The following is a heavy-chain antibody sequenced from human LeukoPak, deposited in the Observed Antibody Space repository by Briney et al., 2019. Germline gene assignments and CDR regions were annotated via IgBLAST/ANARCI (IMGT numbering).Heavy chain of an antibody. J-gene: IGHJ4*02. V-gene: IGHV3-23*01. CDR1: GFTFSSYA. CDR2: ISGSGGST. CDR3: AQDEGDSVYSGYDSRPSFDN. Sequence: PGGSLRLSCRASGFTFSSYAIIWVRQAPGKGLEWVSAISGSGGSTYYADSVKGRFTISRDNSKNTLYLQMNSLRAEDTAVYYCAQDEGDSVYSGYDSRPSFDNRGQGTLVTVSS. D-gene: IGHD5-12*01.